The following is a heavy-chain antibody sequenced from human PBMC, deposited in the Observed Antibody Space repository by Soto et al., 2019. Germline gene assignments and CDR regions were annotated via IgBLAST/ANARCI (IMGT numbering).Heavy chain of an antibody. CDR3: ARGYDSSGNNWFDP. D-gene: IGHD3-22*01. CDR1: GRSMSSNY. Sequence: QVHLQESGPGLVKPSETLSLTCSVSGRSMSSNYWSWIRQSTDKGLEWLGYVFYGGTDYNPSLEGRVSMSVDTSKNQFSLNLASVTAADTALYYCARGYDSSGNNWFDPWGQGTLVTVSS. CDR2: VFYGGT. V-gene: IGHV4-59*12. J-gene: IGHJ5*02.